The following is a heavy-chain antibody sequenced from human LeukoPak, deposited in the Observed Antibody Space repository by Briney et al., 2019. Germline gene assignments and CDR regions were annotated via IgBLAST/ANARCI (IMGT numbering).Heavy chain of an antibody. D-gene: IGHD4-17*01. CDR2: ISSSSSYI. Sequence: GGSLRLSCAASGFTFSSYSMNWVRQAPGKGLEWVSSISSSSSYIYYADSMKGRFTISRDNAKNSLYLQMNSLRAEDTAVYYCARTTTVTPRYYYYGMDVWGQGTTVTVSS. CDR3: ARTTTVTPRYYYYGMDV. CDR1: GFTFSSYS. J-gene: IGHJ6*02. V-gene: IGHV3-21*01.